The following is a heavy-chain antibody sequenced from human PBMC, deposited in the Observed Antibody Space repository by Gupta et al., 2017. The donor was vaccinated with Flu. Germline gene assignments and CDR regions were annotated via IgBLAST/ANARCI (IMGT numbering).Heavy chain of an antibody. D-gene: IGHD4-11*01. Sequence: QVQLQESGPGLVKPSQTLSLTCTVSGVSISRGGYYWSWIRQHPGKGLEWIGYIYYSGSTYYNPSLKSRVTISVDTSKNQFSLKLSSVTAADTAVYYCARAYGNYASFKAFDPWGQGTRVTVSS. CDR3: ARAYGNYASFKAFDP. CDR2: IYYSGST. V-gene: IGHV4-31*03. J-gene: IGHJ5*02. CDR1: GVSISRGGYY.